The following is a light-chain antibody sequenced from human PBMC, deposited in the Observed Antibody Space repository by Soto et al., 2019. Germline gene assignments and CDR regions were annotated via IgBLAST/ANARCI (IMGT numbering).Light chain of an antibody. CDR2: HAS. CDR3: KQRSTSPL. CDR1: QRVGRY. V-gene: IGKV3-11*01. Sequence: EIVLTQSPATLSLSPGERATLSCRASQRVGRYLAWYQQKLGQAPRLLIDHASSRANGIPAMFSGSGTGTNFSLTISSLEHEDCPVYYWKQRSTSPLVGQGTKVAIK. J-gene: IGKJ1*01.